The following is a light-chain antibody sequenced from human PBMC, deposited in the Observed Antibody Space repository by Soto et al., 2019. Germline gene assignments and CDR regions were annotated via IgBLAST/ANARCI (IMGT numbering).Light chain of an antibody. CDR1: SSNIGAGYD. CDR2: GNS. CDR3: SSYRTSGASPVI. J-gene: IGLJ2*01. Sequence: QSVLTQPPSVSGAPGQRVTISCTGSSSNIGAGYDVHWYQQLPGTAPKLLIYGNSNRPSGVPDRFSGSKSGYTASLTISGLQAEDEADYYCSSYRTSGASPVIFGGGTKLTVL. V-gene: IGLV1-40*01.